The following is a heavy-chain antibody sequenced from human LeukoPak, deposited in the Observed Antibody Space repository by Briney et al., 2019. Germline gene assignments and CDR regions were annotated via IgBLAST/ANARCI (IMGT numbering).Heavy chain of an antibody. Sequence: GGSLRLSCAVSGFTFSGFWMSWSRQAPGKGVEWVASINSDGSEGYYAGVVKGRFTISRDNAKNSLYLQINSLRHDDTAVYYCARSSYSSSSSVWGQGTMVTVSS. D-gene: IGHD6-6*01. CDR3: ARSSYSSSSSV. J-gene: IGHJ3*01. V-gene: IGHV3-7*03. CDR1: GFTFSGFW. CDR2: INSDGSEG.